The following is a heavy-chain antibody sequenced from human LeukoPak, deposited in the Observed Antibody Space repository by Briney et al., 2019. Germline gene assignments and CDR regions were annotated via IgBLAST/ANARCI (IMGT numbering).Heavy chain of an antibody. CDR1: GFTFSTYA. Sequence: PGGSLRLSCAASGFTFSTYAMSWVRQAPGKGLEWVSVISGSGDNTNYADSVKGRFTISRDNSKNTLYLQMNSLRAEDTAVYYCAKDSLVGSGWYRFDPWGQGALVTVSS. CDR2: ISGSGDNT. V-gene: IGHV3-23*01. CDR3: AKDSLVGSGWYRFDP. D-gene: IGHD6-19*01. J-gene: IGHJ5*02.